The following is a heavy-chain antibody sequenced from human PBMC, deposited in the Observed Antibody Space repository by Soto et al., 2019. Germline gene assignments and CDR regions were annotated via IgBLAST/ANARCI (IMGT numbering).Heavy chain of an antibody. Sequence: SETLSLTCTVSGGSISSSSYYWGWIRQPPGKGLEWIGSIYYSGSTYYNPSLKSRVTISVDTSKNQFSLKLSSVTAADAAVYYCARPYSGSDFDYWGKGTLVTVS. CDR2: IYYSGST. CDR3: ARPYSGSDFDY. J-gene: IGHJ4*02. CDR1: GGSISSSSYY. V-gene: IGHV4-39*01. D-gene: IGHD1-26*01.